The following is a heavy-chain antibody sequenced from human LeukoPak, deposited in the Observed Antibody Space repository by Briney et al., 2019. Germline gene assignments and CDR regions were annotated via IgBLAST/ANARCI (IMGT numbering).Heavy chain of an antibody. J-gene: IGHJ4*02. CDR2: IRYDGSNK. V-gene: IGHV3-30*02. CDR3: AKDSPYYYDSRGHGGGY. D-gene: IGHD3-22*01. Sequence: GGSLRLSCAASGFTFSSYGVHWVRQAPGKGLEWVAFIRYDGSNKYYADSVKGRFTISRDNSKNTLYLQMNSLRAEDTAVYYCAKDSPYYYDSRGHGGGYWGQGTLVTVSS. CDR1: GFTFSSYG.